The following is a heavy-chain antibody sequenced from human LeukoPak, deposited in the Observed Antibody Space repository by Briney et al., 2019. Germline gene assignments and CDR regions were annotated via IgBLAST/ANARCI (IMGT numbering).Heavy chain of an antibody. CDR3: AGALWFGKNWFDP. CDR1: GGSISSSSYY. V-gene: IGHV4-39*01. CDR2: IYYSGST. D-gene: IGHD3-10*01. J-gene: IGHJ5*02. Sequence: SETLSLTCTVSGGSISSSSYYWGWIRQPPGKGLEWIGSIYYSGSTYYNPSLKSRVTISVGTSKNQFSLKLSSVTAADTAVYYCAGALWFGKNWFDPWGQGTLVTVSS.